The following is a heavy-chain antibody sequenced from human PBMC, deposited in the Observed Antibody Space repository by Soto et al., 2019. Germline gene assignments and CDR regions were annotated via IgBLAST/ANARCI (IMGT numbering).Heavy chain of an antibody. CDR3: ARGPRVLRYYYDSSGYYYEFDY. V-gene: IGHV3-30-3*01. CDR1: GFTFSSYA. D-gene: IGHD3-22*01. CDR2: ISYDGSNK. Sequence: GGSLRLSCAASGFTFSSYAMHWVRQAPGKGLEWVAVISYDGSNKYYADSVKGRFTISRDNSKNTLYLQMNSLRAEDTAVYYCARGPRVLRYYYDSSGYYYEFDYWGQGTLVTVSS. J-gene: IGHJ4*02.